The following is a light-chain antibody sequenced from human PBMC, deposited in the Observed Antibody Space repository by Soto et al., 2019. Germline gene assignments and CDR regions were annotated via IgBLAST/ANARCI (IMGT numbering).Light chain of an antibody. CDR3: LHVASFPIS. CDR2: LAS. CDR1: QFIKSH. Sequence: DLQLTQSPSSVSASVGDRVTITCRANQFIKSHLVWYQQKPGKAPDLLIYLASTLHSGVPSRFSGSGFGTDFNLTINSLQPEDVGTYFCLHVASFPISFGPGTRLE. J-gene: IGKJ5*01. V-gene: IGKV1-12*01.